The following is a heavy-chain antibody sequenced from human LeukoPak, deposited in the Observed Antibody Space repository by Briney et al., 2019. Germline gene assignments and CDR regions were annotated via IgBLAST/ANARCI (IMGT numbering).Heavy chain of an antibody. Sequence: SVTVSCKASGDTFSRYAISWVRQAPGQGLEWMGRIIPSLDIPNYPQKFQGRVTITADKSTSTAYMEVRSLGSEDTAVYYCARSVGGATTPRFDYWGQGTLVTVSS. CDR2: IIPSLDIP. CDR3: ARSVGGATTPRFDY. J-gene: IGHJ4*02. V-gene: IGHV1-69*04. CDR1: GDTFSRYA. D-gene: IGHD1-26*01.